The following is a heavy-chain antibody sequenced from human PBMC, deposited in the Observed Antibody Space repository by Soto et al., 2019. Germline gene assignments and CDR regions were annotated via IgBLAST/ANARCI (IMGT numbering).Heavy chain of an antibody. D-gene: IGHD4-17*01. CDR2: ISGSGGST. Sequence: EVQLLESGGGLVQPGGSLRLSCAASGFTFSSYAMSWVRQAPGKGLEWVSAISGSGGSTYYADSVKGRFTISRDNSKNTLYLQMNSLRAEDTAVYYCAKYAYGDYLPYWYFDLWGRGTLVTVSS. CDR1: GFTFSSYA. V-gene: IGHV3-23*01. J-gene: IGHJ2*01. CDR3: AKYAYGDYLPYWYFDL.